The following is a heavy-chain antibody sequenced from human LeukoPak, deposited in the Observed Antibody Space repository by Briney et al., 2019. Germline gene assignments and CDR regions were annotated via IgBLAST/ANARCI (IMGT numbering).Heavy chain of an antibody. J-gene: IGHJ4*02. D-gene: IGHD2-2*01. V-gene: IGHV3-23*01. CDR1: TFTFSDYA. CDR2: ISGSGST. CDR3: VKGGQDCSPTTCYYD. Sequence: GGSLRLSCTGSTFTFSDYAMSWVRQAPGKGLEWVSAISGSGSTYYADSVKGRFTISRDNSKNTGYLQMSSLRAEDTAVYYCVKGGQDCSPTTCYYDWGQGTLVTVSS.